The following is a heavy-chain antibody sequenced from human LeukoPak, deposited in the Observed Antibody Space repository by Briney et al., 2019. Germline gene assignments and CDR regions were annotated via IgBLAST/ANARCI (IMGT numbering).Heavy chain of an antibody. D-gene: IGHD6-19*01. CDR2: ISGSGGST. V-gene: IGHV3-23*01. CDR1: GFTFSSYA. J-gene: IGHJ4*02. CDR3: AKDHGGLSSGWPYHFDY. Sequence: GASLRLSCAASGFTFSSYAMSWVRQAPGKGLEWVSAISGSGGSTYYADSVKGRFTISRDNSKNTLYLQMNSLRAEDTAVYYCAKDHGGLSSGWPYHFDYWGQGTLVTVSS.